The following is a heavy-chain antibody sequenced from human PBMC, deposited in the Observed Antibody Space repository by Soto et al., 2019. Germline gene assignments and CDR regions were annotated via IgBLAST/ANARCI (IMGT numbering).Heavy chain of an antibody. CDR1: GGSFSGYY. V-gene: IGHV4-34*01. D-gene: IGHD3-3*01. CDR3: ARRVVLRFWFDP. CDR2: INHSGST. Sequence: QVQLQQWGAGLLKPSETLSLTCAVYGGSFSGYYWSWIRQPPGKGLEWIGEINHSGSTNYNPSLKSRVTISVDTSNNQFSLKLSSVTAADTAVYYCARRVVLRFWFDPWGQGTLVTVSS. J-gene: IGHJ5*02.